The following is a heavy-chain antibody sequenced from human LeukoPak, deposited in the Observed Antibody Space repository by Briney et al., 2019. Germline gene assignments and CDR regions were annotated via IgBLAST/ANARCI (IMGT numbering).Heavy chain of an antibody. J-gene: IGHJ4*02. CDR2: INPNSGGT. V-gene: IGHV1-2*02. Sequence: GASVTVSCKASGYTFTRYYMHWVRQAPGQGLEWMGWINPNSGGTNYAQKFQGRVTMTRDTSISTAYMELSRLRSDDTAVYYCARGLPRTKVGAIDYWGQGTLVTVSS. CDR3: ARGLPRTKVGAIDY. D-gene: IGHD1-26*01. CDR1: GYTFTRYY.